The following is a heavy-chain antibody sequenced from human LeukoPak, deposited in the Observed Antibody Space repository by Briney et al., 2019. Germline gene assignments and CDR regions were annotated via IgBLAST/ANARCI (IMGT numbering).Heavy chain of an antibody. Sequence: GESLRLSCAASGFTFTTYSMNWVRQAPGKGLEWVSSISPDSGYIYYADSVKGRFTISRDNSKNTLYLQMNSLRAEDTAVYYCAKDFTMISDWGQGTLVTVSS. V-gene: IGHV3-21*04. CDR2: ISPDSGYI. CDR3: AKDFTMISD. CDR1: GFTFTTYS. D-gene: IGHD3-22*01. J-gene: IGHJ4*02.